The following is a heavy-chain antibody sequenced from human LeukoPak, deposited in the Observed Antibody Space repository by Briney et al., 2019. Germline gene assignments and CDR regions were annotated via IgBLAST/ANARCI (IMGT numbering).Heavy chain of an antibody. J-gene: IGHJ6*02. CDR1: GITFSSYW. D-gene: IGHD4-23*01. CDR3: ARDGNPPYYYGMDV. V-gene: IGHV3-74*01. CDR2: INSDGRST. Sequence: GGSLRLSCAGSGITFSSYWMHWVRQAPGKGLVWVSRINSDGRSTNYADSVKGRFTISRDNSKNTLYLQMNSLRAEDTAVYCCARDGNPPYYYGMDVWGQGTTVTVSS.